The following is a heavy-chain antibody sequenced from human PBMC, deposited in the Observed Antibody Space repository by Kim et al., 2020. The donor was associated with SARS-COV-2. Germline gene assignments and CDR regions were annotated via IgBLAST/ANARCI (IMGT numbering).Heavy chain of an antibody. CDR2: ISSSDGRT. D-gene: IGHD2-2*01. Sequence: GGSLRLSCAASGFTFSNYAMSWVRQAPGKGLEWVSSISSSDGRTYYADSVKGRFSISRDSSKKTVYLHMNSLRAEDTAVYYCAKDLTYSSKFDAFDIWGQGTMVTVSS. V-gene: IGHV3-23*01. CDR1: GFTFSNYA. J-gene: IGHJ3*02. CDR3: AKDLTYSSKFDAFDI.